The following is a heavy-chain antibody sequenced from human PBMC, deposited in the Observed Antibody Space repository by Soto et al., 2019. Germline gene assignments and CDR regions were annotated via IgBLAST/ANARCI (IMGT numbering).Heavy chain of an antibody. CDR2: IKQDGSDK. D-gene: IGHD2-2*02. Sequence: PGGSLRLSCAASGFTFSGYWMTWVRQAPGKGLEGVANIKQDGSDKYYVDSVKGRFTISRDNAKNSLFLQMNSLRAEDTAVYYCVRVAPYLALRPYYFDYWGQGTLVTVSS. CDR1: GFTFSGYW. J-gene: IGHJ4*02. V-gene: IGHV3-7*01. CDR3: VRVAPYLALRPYYFDY.